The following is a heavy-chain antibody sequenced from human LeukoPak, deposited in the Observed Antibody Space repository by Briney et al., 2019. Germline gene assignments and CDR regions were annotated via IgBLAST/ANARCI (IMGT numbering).Heavy chain of an antibody. CDR3: ARGGPTGYDAFDI. Sequence: ASVKVSCKASGYTFTGYFMHWVRQAPGQGLEWMGWINPNSGGTNYAQKFQGRVTMTRDTSISTAYMELSRLRSDDTAMYYCARGGPTGYDAFDIWGQGTMVTVSS. J-gene: IGHJ3*02. CDR1: GYTFTGYF. D-gene: IGHD1-1*01. V-gene: IGHV1-2*02. CDR2: INPNSGGT.